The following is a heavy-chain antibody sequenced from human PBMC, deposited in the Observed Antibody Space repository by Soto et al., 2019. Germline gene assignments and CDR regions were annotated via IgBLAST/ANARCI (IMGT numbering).Heavy chain of an antibody. Sequence: EVQLVESGGGLVQPGGSLRLSCAASGFTFSSYWMHWVRQAPGKGLVWVSRINSDGSSTTYADSVKGRFTISRDNAKNTVYLQMNSLRAEDTAVYYCASKHCSRAFDYWGQGTLVTVSS. J-gene: IGHJ4*02. D-gene: IGHD6-13*01. CDR3: ASKHCSRAFDY. CDR2: INSDGSST. CDR1: GFTFSSYW. V-gene: IGHV3-74*01.